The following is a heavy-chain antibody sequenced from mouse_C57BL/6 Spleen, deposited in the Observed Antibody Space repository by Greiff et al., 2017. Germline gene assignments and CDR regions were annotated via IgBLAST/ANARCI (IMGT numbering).Heavy chain of an antibody. V-gene: IGHV1-53*01. D-gene: IGHD2-3*01. J-gene: IGHJ4*01. CDR3: ARCDGYYDAMDY. Sequence: QVQLQQPGTELVKPGASGYTFTSYWMHWVKQRPGQGLEWIGNINPSNGGTNYNEKFKSKATLTVDKSSSTAYMQLSSLTSEDSAVYYCARCDGYYDAMDYWGQGTSVTVSS. CDR1: GYTFTSYW. CDR2: INPSNGGT.